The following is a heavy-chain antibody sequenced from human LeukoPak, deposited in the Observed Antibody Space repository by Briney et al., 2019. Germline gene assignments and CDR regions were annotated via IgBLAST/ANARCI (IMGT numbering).Heavy chain of an antibody. CDR2: IRYDGSNK. Sequence: PGGSLRLSCAASGFTFSSYGMHWVRQAPGKGLEWVAFIRYDGSNKYYADSVKGRFTISRDNSKNTLYLQMNSLRAEDTAVYYCAKDRYYGSGSHSNLFDYWGQGTLVTVSS. CDR3: AKDRYYGSGSHSNLFDY. D-gene: IGHD3-10*01. J-gene: IGHJ4*02. V-gene: IGHV3-30*02. CDR1: GFTFSSYG.